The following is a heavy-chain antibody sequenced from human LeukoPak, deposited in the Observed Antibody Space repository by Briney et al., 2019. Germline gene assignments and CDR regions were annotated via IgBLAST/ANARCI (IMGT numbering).Heavy chain of an antibody. CDR1: GFTFSSYA. CDR2: ISWNSGSI. Sequence: GGSLRLSCAASGFTFSSYAMHWVRHAPGKGLEWVSGISWNSGSIGYADSVKGRFTISRDNAKNSLYLQMNSLRAEDTALYYCAKDMSTVTHYYYGMDVWGQGTTVTVSS. D-gene: IGHD4-11*01. CDR3: AKDMSTVTHYYYGMDV. J-gene: IGHJ6*02. V-gene: IGHV3-9*01.